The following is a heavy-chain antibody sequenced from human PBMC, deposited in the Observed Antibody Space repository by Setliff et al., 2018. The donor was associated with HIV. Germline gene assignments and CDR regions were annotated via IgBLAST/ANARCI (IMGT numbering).Heavy chain of an antibody. CDR3: ARRKVGAHTGGWFDP. V-gene: IGHV4-38-2*01. CDR2: IYRSGST. D-gene: IGHD1-26*01. CDR1: GYSISSGYS. J-gene: IGHJ5*02. Sequence: PSETLSLTCAVSGYSISSGYSWGWIRQSPGKGLEWIGSIYRSGSTYYNPSLKSRVTISVDTSKNQFSLKLSSVTAADTAVYYCARRKVGAHTGGWFDPWGQGTLVTVSS.